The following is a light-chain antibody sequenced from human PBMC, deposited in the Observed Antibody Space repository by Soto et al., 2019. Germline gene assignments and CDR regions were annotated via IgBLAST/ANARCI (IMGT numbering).Light chain of an antibody. CDR3: QQYDSYSPLT. V-gene: IGKV1-5*03. CDR2: KAS. Sequence: DIHMTQSPSTVTASGGDRLTITCRASQSISSRLAWYQQKPGKAHKLLIYKASSLESGVPSRFSGSGSGTEFTLAISSLQPDDFATYYCQQYDSYSPLTFGGGTKVEIK. CDR1: QSISSR. J-gene: IGKJ4*01.